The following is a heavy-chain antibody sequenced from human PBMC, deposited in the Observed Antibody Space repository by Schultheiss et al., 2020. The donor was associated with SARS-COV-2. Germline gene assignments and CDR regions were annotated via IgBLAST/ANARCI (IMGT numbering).Heavy chain of an antibody. Sequence: SGPTLVQPTPTLTLTCTFSGFSLSTSGVGVGWIRQPPGKALEWLALIYWNDDKRYSPSLKSRLTISKDTSKSQVVLTMTNMDPVDTATYYCARTTEQWRTNWYFDLWGRGTLVTVSS. D-gene: IGHD6-19*01. CDR3: ARTTEQWRTNWYFDL. V-gene: IGHV2-5*01. CDR2: IYWNDDK. J-gene: IGHJ2*01. CDR1: GFSLSTSGVG.